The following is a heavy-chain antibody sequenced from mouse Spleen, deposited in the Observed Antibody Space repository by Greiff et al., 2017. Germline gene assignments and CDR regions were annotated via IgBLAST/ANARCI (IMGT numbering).Heavy chain of an antibody. CDR2: ISTGGGST. J-gene: IGHJ3*01. V-gene: IGHV5-12*01. CDR3: ARPVNWDAAWFAY. Sequence: EVKLVESGGGLVQPGGSLKLSCAASGFTFSDYYMYWVRQTPEKRLEWVAYISTGGGSTYYPDTVKGRFTISRDNAKNTLYLQMSSLKSEDTAMYYCARPVNWDAAWFAYWGQGTLVTVSA. CDR1: GFTFSDYY. D-gene: IGHD4-1*01.